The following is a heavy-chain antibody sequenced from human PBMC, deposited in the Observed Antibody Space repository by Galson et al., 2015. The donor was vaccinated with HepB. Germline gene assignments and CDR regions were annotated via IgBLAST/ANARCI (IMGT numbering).Heavy chain of an antibody. Sequence: SLRLSCAASGFTFSSYGMHWVRQAPGKGREWVAVIWYDGSNKYYADSVKGRFTISRDNSKNTLYLQMNSLRAEDTAVYYCAREAGTSIAARLGPFDYWGQGTLVTVSS. CDR3: AREAGTSIAARLGPFDY. D-gene: IGHD6-6*01. CDR2: IWYDGSNK. CDR1: GFTFSSYG. J-gene: IGHJ4*02. V-gene: IGHV3-33*01.